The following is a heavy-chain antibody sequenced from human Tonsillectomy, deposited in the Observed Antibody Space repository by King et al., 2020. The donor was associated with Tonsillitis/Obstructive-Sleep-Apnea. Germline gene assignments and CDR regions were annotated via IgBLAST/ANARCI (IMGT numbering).Heavy chain of an antibody. V-gene: IGHV4-59*01. CDR3: ASLYCSSTSCYLDY. CDR1: GVSINKYC. J-gene: IGHJ4*02. CDR2: IYYSGST. Sequence: QLQESGPGLVKPSETLSLTCNVSGVSINKYCWSWIRQPPGKGLEWIGNIYYSGSTNYNPSLKSRVTISADTSKKQFSLKVNSVTAADTAMYYCASLYCSSTSCYLDYWGQGTLVTVSS. D-gene: IGHD2-2*01.